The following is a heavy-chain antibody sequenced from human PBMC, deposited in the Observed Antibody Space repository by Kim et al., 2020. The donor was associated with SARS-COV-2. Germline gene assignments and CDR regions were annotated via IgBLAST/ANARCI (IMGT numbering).Heavy chain of an antibody. CDR1: GGTFSSYA. Sequence: SVKVSCKASGGTFSSYAISWVRQAPGQGLEWMGGIIPIFGTANYAQKFQGRVTITADESTSTAYMELSSLRSEDTAVYYCASWVDTAMVMFVYWGQGTLVTVSS. CDR2: IIPIFGTA. V-gene: IGHV1-69*13. D-gene: IGHD5-18*01. J-gene: IGHJ4*02. CDR3: ASWVDTAMVMFVY.